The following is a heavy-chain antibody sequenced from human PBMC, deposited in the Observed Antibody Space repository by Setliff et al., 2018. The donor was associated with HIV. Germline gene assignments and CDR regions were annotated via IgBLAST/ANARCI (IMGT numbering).Heavy chain of an antibody. CDR3: ARDFCSSTTCTNWFHP. D-gene: IGHD2-2*01. V-gene: IGHV4-38-2*02. CDR2: IYHSGST. CDR1: GYSISSGYY. Sequence: SETLSLTCIVSGYSISSGYYWGWIRQPPGKGLEWIGTIYHSGSTYYNPSLKSRVTISVDTSKNQFSLNRSSVTAADTAVYYCARDFCSSTTCTNWFHPWGQGTLVTVSS. J-gene: IGHJ5*02.